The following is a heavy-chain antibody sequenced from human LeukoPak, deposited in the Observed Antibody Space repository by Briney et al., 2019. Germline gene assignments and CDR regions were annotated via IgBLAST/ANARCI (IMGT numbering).Heavy chain of an antibody. Sequence: SETLSLTCTVSGGSISSYYWSWIRQPAGKGLEWIGRIYTSGSTNYNPSLKSRVTMSVDTSKNQFSLKLSSVTAADTAVYYCASSHDSSGWYDYWGQGTLVTVFS. CDR3: ASSHDSSGWYDY. J-gene: IGHJ4*02. V-gene: IGHV4-4*07. D-gene: IGHD6-19*01. CDR2: IYTSGST. CDR1: GGSISSYY.